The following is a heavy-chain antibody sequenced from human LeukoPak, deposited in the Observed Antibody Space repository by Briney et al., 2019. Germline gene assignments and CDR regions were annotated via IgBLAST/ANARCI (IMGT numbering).Heavy chain of an antibody. J-gene: IGHJ6*03. V-gene: IGHV3-66*02. D-gene: IGHD2-2*01. CDR3: AREFPHLVVPAAILSRYYYYMDV. CDR2: IYSGGST. CDR1: GFTVSSNY. Sequence: GGSLRLSCAASGFTVSSNYMSWVRQAPGKGLEWVSVIYSGGSTYYADSVKGRFTISRDNSKNTLYLQMNSLRAEDTAVYYCAREFPHLVVPAAILSRYYYYMDVWGKGTTVTVSS.